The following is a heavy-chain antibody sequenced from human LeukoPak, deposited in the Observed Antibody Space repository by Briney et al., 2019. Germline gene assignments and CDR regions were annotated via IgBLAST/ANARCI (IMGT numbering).Heavy chain of an antibody. CDR2: ISYDGSNK. D-gene: IGHD3-3*01. CDR3: AKPNQYDFWSGLDY. CDR1: GFTFSSSG. Sequence: GGSLRLSCAASGFTFSSSGMHWVRQAPGKGLEWVAVISYDGSNKYYADSVKGRFTISRDNSKNTLYLQMNSLRAEDTAVYYCAKPNQYDFWSGLDYWGQGTLVTVSS. J-gene: IGHJ4*02. V-gene: IGHV3-30*18.